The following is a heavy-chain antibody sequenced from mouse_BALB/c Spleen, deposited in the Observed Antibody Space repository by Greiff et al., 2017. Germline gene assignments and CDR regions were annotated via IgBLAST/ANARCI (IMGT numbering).Heavy chain of an antibody. CDR1: GFSLTSYG. CDR3: ARGLRLPYYFDY. CDR2: IWAGGST. J-gene: IGHJ2*01. Sequence: VHLVESGPGLVAPSQSLSITCTVSGFSLTSYGVHWVRQPPGKGLEWLGVIWAGGSTNYNSALMSRLSISKDNSKSQVFLKMNSLQTDDTAMYYCARGLRLPYYFDYWGQGTTLTVSS. V-gene: IGHV2-9*02. D-gene: IGHD1-2*01.